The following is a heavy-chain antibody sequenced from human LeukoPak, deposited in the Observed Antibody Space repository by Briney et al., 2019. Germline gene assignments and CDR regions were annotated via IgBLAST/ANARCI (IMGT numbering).Heavy chain of an antibody. CDR2: ITYDGSNK. Sequence: GGSLRLSCAASGFTFSSYAMHWVRQAPGKGLEWVAVITYDGSNKYYADSVKGRFTISRDNSKNTLYLQMNSLRAEDTAVYYCARLQTYYYDSSGYNDYWGQGTLVTVSS. J-gene: IGHJ4*02. V-gene: IGHV3-30-3*01. CDR1: GFTFSSYA. D-gene: IGHD3-22*01. CDR3: ARLQTYYYDSSGYNDY.